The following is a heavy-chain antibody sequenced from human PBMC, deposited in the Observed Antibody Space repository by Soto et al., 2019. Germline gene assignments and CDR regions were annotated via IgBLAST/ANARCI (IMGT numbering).Heavy chain of an antibody. J-gene: IGHJ4*02. CDR2: ISGSGGST. CDR1: GFTFSSYA. Sequence: PVGSLRLSCAASGFTFSSYAMSWVRQAPGKGLEWVSAISGSGGSTYYADSVKGRFTISRDNSKNTLYLQMNSLRAEDTAVYYCAKGTYYYDSSGYYQYYFDYWGQGTLVTVS. V-gene: IGHV3-23*01. D-gene: IGHD3-22*01. CDR3: AKGTYYYDSSGYYQYYFDY.